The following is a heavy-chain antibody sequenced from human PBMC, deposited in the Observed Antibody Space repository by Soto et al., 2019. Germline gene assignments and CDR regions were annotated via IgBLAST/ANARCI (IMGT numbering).Heavy chain of an antibody. CDR1: GYTFTSYD. J-gene: IGHJ4*02. CDR2: MNHNSGNT. V-gene: IGHV1-8*01. CDR3: ARDRAQGSGYRY. Sequence: QVQLVQSGAEVKKPGASVKVSCKASGYTFTSYDINWVRQATGQGLEWMGWMNHNSGNTGYAQKVQGRVTKTRNTSISRAYVEMSSLRSEDTAVYYCARDRAQGSGYRYWGQGTLVTVSS. D-gene: IGHD3-22*01.